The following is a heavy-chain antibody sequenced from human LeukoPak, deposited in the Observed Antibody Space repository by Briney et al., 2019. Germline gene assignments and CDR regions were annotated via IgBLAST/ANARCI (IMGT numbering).Heavy chain of an antibody. D-gene: IGHD3-22*01. CDR3: VRDYYDSSGYYKGSH. V-gene: IGHV3-30-3*01. J-gene: IGHJ4*02. CDR1: GFTFSSYS. Sequence: GGSLRLSCTASGFTFSSYSLNWVRQAPGKGLEWVAVISYDGTKKYYTDFVTGRFTISRDNSNNTLYLRMNSLRAEDTAVYYCVRDYYDSSGYYKGSHWGQGTLVTVSS. CDR2: ISYDGTKK.